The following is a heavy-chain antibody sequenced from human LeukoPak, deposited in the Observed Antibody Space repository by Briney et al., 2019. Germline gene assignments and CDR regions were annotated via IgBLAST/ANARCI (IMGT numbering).Heavy chain of an antibody. Sequence: SETLSLTCTVSGGSISSYYWSWIRQPPGKGLEWIGYIYYSGSTNYNPSLKSRVTISVDASKNQFSLKLSSVTAADTAVYYCARAQGRFLESPSMDVWGQGTTVTVSS. D-gene: IGHD3-3*01. J-gene: IGHJ6*02. CDR2: IYYSGST. CDR3: ARAQGRFLESPSMDV. CDR1: GGSISSYY. V-gene: IGHV4-59*08.